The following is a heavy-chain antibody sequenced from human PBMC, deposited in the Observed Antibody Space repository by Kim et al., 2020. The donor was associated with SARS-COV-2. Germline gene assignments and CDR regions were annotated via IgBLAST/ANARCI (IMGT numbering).Heavy chain of an antibody. Sequence: KFFAASVKGRFTISRDNSTNTLCLQMNSRSAEDTAIYYCARGMAGTEVCAFWGQGTLVTVSS. CDR2: K. J-gene: IGHJ4*02. D-gene: IGHD1-7*01. V-gene: IGHV3-30*01. CDR3: ARGMAGTEVCAF.